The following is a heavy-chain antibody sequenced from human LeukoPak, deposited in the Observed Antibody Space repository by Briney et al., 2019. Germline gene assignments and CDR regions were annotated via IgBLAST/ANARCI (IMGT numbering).Heavy chain of an antibody. CDR1: GYTFISYA. J-gene: IGHJ4*02. Sequence: ASVEVSCKASGYTFISYAMNWVRQAPGQGLEWMGWISAYNGNTNYAQKLQGRVTMTTDTSTSTAYMELSSLRSEDTAAYYCARVQGEYYYDSSGYGVAYFDYWGQGTLVTVSS. CDR2: ISAYNGNT. D-gene: IGHD3-22*01. V-gene: IGHV1-18*01. CDR3: ARVQGEYYYDSSGYGVAYFDY.